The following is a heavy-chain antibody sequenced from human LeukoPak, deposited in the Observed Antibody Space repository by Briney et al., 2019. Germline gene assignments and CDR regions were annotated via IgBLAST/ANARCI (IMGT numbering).Heavy chain of an antibody. Sequence: GGSLRLSCAASGFTFSSYWMSWVRQAPGKGLEWVANIKQDGSEKYYVDSVKGRFTISRDNAKNSLYLQMNSLRAEDTAVYYCARDDSLLGYDILTGYDYYYYGMDVWGKGTTVTVST. CDR3: ARDDSLLGYDILTGYDYYYYGMDV. J-gene: IGHJ6*04. CDR2: IKQDGSEK. CDR1: GFTFSSYW. D-gene: IGHD3-9*01. V-gene: IGHV3-7*03.